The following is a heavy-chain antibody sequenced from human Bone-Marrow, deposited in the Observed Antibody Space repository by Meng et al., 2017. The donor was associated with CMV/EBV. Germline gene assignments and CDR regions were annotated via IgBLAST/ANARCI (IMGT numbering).Heavy chain of an antibody. D-gene: IGHD2-8*02. Sequence: GGSLRLSCAVSGFTFRSYGMHWFRQTPGKGLEWVAFIRYDGSNRNYGDSVKGRFTISRDNSKNTLYLQMNSLRDEDTGIYYCAKYRFGLSTGEEPEWGQGTQGTVSA. CDR3: AKYRFGLSTGEEPE. CDR2: IRYDGSNR. V-gene: IGHV3-30*02. CDR1: GFTFRSYG. J-gene: IGHJ4*02.